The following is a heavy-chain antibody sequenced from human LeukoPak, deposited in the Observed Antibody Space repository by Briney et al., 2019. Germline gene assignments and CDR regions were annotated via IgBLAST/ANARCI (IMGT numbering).Heavy chain of an antibody. D-gene: IGHD7-27*01. V-gene: IGHV3-73*01. CDR3: TRLGNAQASDY. CDR2: IRSKANSYAT. Sequence: PGGSLRLSCAASGFTCSGSAMHWVRQASGKGLEWVGRIRSKANSYATAYAASVKGRVTISRDDSKNTAYLQMNSLKTEDTAVYYCTRLGNAQASDYWGQGTLVTVSS. J-gene: IGHJ4*02. CDR1: GFTCSGSA.